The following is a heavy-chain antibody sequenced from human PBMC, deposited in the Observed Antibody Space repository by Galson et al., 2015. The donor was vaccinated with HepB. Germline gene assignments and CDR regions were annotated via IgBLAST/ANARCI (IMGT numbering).Heavy chain of an antibody. CDR2: ISSSSSYI. J-gene: IGHJ3*02. V-gene: IGHV3-21*01. Sequence: SLRLSCAASGFTFSSYSMNWVRQAPGKGLEWVSSISSSSSYIYYADSVKGRFTISRDNAKNSLYLQMNSLRAEDTAVYYCARAACGGDCYPDAFDIWGQGTMVTVSS. CDR3: ARAACGGDCYPDAFDI. CDR1: GFTFSSYS. D-gene: IGHD2-21*02.